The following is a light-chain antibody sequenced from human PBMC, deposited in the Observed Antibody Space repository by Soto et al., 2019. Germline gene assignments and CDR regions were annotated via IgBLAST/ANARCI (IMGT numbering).Light chain of an antibody. CDR3: RQYGRSLGFA. CDR1: QGIGSY. J-gene: IGKJ4*01. Sequence: VVWMTQSPSLLAASTGDRVTISCRMSQGIGSYLAWYQQTPGKAPNLXXYAAFTLHSGVPERFSVSRSGTDLSLTLTRLEPEDFAVYYCRQYGRSLGFAVGGGTKVDIK. CDR2: AAF. V-gene: IGKV1D-8*03.